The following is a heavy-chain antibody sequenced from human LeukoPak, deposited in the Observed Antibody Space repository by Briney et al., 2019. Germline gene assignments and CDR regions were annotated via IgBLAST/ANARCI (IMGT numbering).Heavy chain of an antibody. CDR2: IYYSGST. CDR1: GASISSYY. D-gene: IGHD3-22*01. Sequence: SETLSLTCTVAGASISSYYWSWIRQPPGKGQEWNGYIYYSGSTNYNPSRKSRATISVDTSENQFSLKLSSVTAADTAVYYCARDEGAGYYDSSGYNAFDIWGQGTMVTASS. J-gene: IGHJ3*02. CDR3: ARDEGAGYYDSSGYNAFDI. V-gene: IGHV4-59*01.